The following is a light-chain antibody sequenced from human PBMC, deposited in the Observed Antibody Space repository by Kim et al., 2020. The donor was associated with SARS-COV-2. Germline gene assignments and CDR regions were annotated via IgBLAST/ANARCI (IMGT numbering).Light chain of an antibody. J-gene: IGKJ1*01. CDR3: QQRSNWPT. V-gene: IGKV3-11*01. Sequence: EIVLTQSPATLSLSPGERATLSCRASQSVSSYLAWYQQKPGQAPRLLIYDASNRATGIAARFSGSGSGTDFTLTISSLEPEDFAVYYCQQRSNWPTFGQGTKVDIK. CDR2: DAS. CDR1: QSVSSY.